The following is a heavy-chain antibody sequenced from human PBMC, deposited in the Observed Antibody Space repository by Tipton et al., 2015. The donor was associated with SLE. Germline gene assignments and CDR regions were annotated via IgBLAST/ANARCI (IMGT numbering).Heavy chain of an antibody. CDR1: GDSISNTIYY. Sequence: TLSLTCTVSGDSISNTIYYWAWIRQPPGKGLEWIGRIYYSGNTDYNPSLKRRVTISVDTSRNQFSLQLTSVTAADTAVYYCARRGVGPTGGFDSWGQGTLVTVSS. CDR3: ARRGVGPTGGFDS. D-gene: IGHD1-26*01. J-gene: IGHJ4*02. V-gene: IGHV4-39*01. CDR2: IYYSGNT.